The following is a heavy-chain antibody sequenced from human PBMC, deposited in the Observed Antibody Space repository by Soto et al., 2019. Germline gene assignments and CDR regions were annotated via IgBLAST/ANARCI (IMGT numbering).Heavy chain of an antibody. CDR1: GGSISSYY. CDR3: ARRITMVRGPYYYYGMDV. J-gene: IGHJ6*02. Sequence: LSLTCTVSGGSISSYYWSWIRQPPGKGLEWIGYIYYSGSTNYNPSLKSRVTISVDTSKNQFSLKLSSVTAADTAVYYCARRITMVRGPYYYYGMDVWGQGTTVTVSS. V-gene: IGHV4-59*01. D-gene: IGHD3-10*01. CDR2: IYYSGST.